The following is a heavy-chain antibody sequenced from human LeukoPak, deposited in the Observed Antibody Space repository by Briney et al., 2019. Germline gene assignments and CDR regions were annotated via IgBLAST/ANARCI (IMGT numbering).Heavy chain of an antibody. V-gene: IGHV4-34*01. CDR3: VTYYFDSSGPKKNY. Sequence: PSETLSLTCAVYGGSFSGYYWSWIRQPPGKGLEWIGEINHSGSTNYNPSLKSRDTISVDTSKKQFSLKLSSVTAADTAVYYCVTYYFDSSGPKKNYWGQGTLVTVSS. D-gene: IGHD3-22*01. J-gene: IGHJ4*02. CDR2: INHSGST. CDR1: GGSFSGYY.